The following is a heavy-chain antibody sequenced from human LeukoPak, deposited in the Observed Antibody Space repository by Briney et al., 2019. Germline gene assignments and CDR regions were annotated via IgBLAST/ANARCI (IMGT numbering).Heavy chain of an antibody. CDR2: INAQSGAP. CDR1: GYTLTDYF. CDR3: ARDGPSVFDY. Sequence: ASVKVSCKASGYTLTDYFIHWVRQAPGQGLEWMGWINAQSGAPRYAQIVEGMVTITRDTSIGTVYMQVSTLTSDDAAIYYCARDGPSVFDYWGQGTLVTVSS. V-gene: IGHV1-2*02. J-gene: IGHJ4*02. D-gene: IGHD3-10*01.